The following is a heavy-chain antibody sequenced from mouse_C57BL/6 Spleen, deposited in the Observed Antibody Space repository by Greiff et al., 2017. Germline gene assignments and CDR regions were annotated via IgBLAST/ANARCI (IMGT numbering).Heavy chain of an antibody. V-gene: IGHV1-63*01. Sequence: VQLQQSGAELVRPGTSVKMSCKASGYTFTNYWIGWAKQRPGHGLEWIGDIYPGGGYTNYNEKFKGKATLTADKSSSTAYMQFSSLTSEDSAIYYCARKGANGGFAYWGQGTLVTVSA. CDR3: ARKGANGGFAY. CDR1: GYTFTNYW. CDR2: IYPGGGYT. J-gene: IGHJ3*01.